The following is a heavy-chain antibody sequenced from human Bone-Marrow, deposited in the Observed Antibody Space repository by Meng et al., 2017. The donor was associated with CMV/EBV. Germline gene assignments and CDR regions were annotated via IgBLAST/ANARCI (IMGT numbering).Heavy chain of an antibody. D-gene: IGHD2-2*01. Sequence: ASVKVSCKASGYTFTSYGISWVRQAPGQGLEWMGWISAYNGNTNYAQKLQGRVTMTTDTSTSTAYMELRSLRSDDTAVYYCARWDIVVVPAAPDGVDVWGQGPTVTVPS. J-gene: IGHJ6*02. CDR1: GYTFTSYG. CDR2: ISAYNGNT. V-gene: IGHV1-18*01. CDR3: ARWDIVVVPAAPDGVDV.